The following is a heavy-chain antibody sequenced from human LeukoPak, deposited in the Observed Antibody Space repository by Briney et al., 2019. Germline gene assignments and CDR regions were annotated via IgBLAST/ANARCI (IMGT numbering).Heavy chain of an antibody. Sequence: PSETLSLTCTVSGGSISSGSYYWTWIRQPAGKGLEWMGLIYTSGSTNYNPSLKSRATISVDTSKNQFSMKLSSVTAADTAVDYCARVKHTGYRDYGGIDYWGQGTLVTVSS. D-gene: IGHD4-17*01. J-gene: IGHJ4*02. CDR3: ARVKHTGYRDYGGIDY. CDR2: IYTSGST. V-gene: IGHV4-61*02. CDR1: GGSISSGSYY.